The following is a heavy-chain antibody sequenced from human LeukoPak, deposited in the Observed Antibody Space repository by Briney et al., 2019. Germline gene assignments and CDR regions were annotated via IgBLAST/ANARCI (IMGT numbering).Heavy chain of an antibody. J-gene: IGHJ4*02. CDR1: GFTFSSYE. CDR2: ISSSGSTT. CDR3: ASLVDTAKGHY. V-gene: IGHV3-48*03. Sequence: GGSLRLSCVASGFTFSSYEMNWVRQGPGKGLEWVSYISSSGSTTCYADSVKGRFTISRDNAKNSLYLQMNSLRAEDTAVYYCASLVDTAKGHYWGQGTLVTVSS. D-gene: IGHD5-18*01.